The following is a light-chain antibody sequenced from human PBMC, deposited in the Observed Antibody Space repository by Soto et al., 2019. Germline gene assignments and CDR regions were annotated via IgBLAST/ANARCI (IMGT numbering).Light chain of an antibody. J-gene: IGKJ3*01. Sequence: EIVLTQSPATLSLSPGERATLSCRASQTLAIYLPWYQQKPGQAPRLLIYDASNRATGIPARFSGCGSGTDFTLTISSLEPEDFAVYYCQQRASWPITFGPGTKVDIK. CDR2: DAS. V-gene: IGKV3-11*01. CDR3: QQRASWPIT. CDR1: QTLAIY.